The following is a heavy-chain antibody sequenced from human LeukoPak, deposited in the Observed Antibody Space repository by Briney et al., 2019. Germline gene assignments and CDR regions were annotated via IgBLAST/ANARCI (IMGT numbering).Heavy chain of an antibody. V-gene: IGHV3-30*04. D-gene: IGHD5-18*01. J-gene: IGHJ4*02. CDR2: ISYDGSNK. CDR1: GFTFSSYA. Sequence: PGGSLRLSCAASGFTFSSYAMHWVRQAPGKGLEWVAVISYDGSNKYYADSVKGRFTISRDNSENTLYLQMNSLRAEDTAVYYCARHDRIQLWLLLDYWGQGTLVTVSS. CDR3: ARHDRIQLWLLLDY.